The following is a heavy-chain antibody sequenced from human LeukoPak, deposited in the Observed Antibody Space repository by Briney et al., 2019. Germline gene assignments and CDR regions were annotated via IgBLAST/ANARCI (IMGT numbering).Heavy chain of an antibody. V-gene: IGHV3-49*04. CDR1: GFTSGDYA. CDR3: TRDPSYYDSSGSSDY. J-gene: IGHJ4*02. Sequence: GGSLRLSCTASGFTSGDYAMSWVRQAPGEGREWVGFIRSKAYGGTTEYAASVKGRLTISRDDSKSIAYLQMNSLKTEDTAVYYCTRDPSYYDSSGSSDYWGQGTLVTVSS. D-gene: IGHD3-22*01. CDR2: IRSKAYGGTT.